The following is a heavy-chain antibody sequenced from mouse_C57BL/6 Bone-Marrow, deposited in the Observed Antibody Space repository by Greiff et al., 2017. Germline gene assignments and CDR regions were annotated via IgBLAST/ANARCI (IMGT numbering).Heavy chain of an antibody. CDR1: GYTFTSYW. Sequence: QVQLKQPGAELVKPGASVKLSCKASGYTFTSYWMHWVKQRPGQGLEWIGMIHPNSGSTNYNEKFKSKATLTVDKSSSTAYMQLSSLTSEDSAVYYCAKETMVTTDWYFDVWGTGTTVTVSS. CDR2: IHPNSGST. V-gene: IGHV1-64*01. CDR3: AKETMVTTDWYFDV. J-gene: IGHJ1*03. D-gene: IGHD2-2*01.